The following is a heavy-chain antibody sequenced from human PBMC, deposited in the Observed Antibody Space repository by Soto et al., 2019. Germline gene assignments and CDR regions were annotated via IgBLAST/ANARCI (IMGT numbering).Heavy chain of an antibody. J-gene: IGHJ4*02. V-gene: IGHV3-33*08. D-gene: IGHD1-1*01. CDR2: MHTGGNEK. CDR3: ARDADTTGQYSHFDL. CDR1: GFTFSYYG. Sequence: QVQLVESGGGVVQPGGSLRLSCAASGFTFSYYGFHWVRQAPGKGLEWVAVMHTGGNEKYYVDSVKGRFTVSRDDSRNMVYLEMNGLRAEDTAEYFCARDADTTGQYSHFDLWGRGALVAVS.